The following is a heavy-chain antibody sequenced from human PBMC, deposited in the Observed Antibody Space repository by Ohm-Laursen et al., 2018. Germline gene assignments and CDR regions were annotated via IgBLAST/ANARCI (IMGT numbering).Heavy chain of an antibody. CDR2: ISFSGSHI. V-gene: IGHV3-21*04. Sequence: SLRLSCSASGLTLKSYSINWVRQAPGKGLEWVSSISFSGSHIYYADSVKGRFTISRDNAKTTLYLQMNSLRAEDTAVYYCARDGRYDFWSGYYTDYYGMDVWGQGTTVTVSS. CDR3: ARDGRYDFWSGYYTDYYGMDV. J-gene: IGHJ6*02. CDR1: GLTLKSYS. D-gene: IGHD3-3*01.